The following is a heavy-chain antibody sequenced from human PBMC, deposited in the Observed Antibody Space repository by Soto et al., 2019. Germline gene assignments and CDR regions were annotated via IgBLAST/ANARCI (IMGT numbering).Heavy chain of an antibody. V-gene: IGHV1-69*12. CDR3: ARDPPIQIVVAGNY. Sequence: QVQLVQSGAEVKKPGSSVKVSCKASGGIFNGYAINWVRQAPGQGLEWMGQIIPLFGTPKYAQKFQGRVTITADESTGTVYMELSSLRSEDTAMYYCARDPPIQIVVAGNYWGQGTLVTVSS. D-gene: IGHD6-19*01. J-gene: IGHJ4*02. CDR2: IIPLFGTP. CDR1: GGIFNGYA.